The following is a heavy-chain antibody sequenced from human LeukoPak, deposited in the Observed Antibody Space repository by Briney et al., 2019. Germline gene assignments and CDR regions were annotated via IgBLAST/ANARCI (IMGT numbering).Heavy chain of an antibody. CDR1: GFTVSSNY. CDR2: IYSGGST. CDR3: TSLAAASGDDAFDI. J-gene: IGHJ3*02. D-gene: IGHD6-13*01. Sequence: GGSLRLSCAASGFTVSSNYMSWVRQAPGKGLEWVSVIYSGGSTYYADSVKGRFTISRDNSKNTLYLQMNSLRAEDTAMYYCTSLAAASGDDAFDIWGQGTMVTVSS. V-gene: IGHV3-53*01.